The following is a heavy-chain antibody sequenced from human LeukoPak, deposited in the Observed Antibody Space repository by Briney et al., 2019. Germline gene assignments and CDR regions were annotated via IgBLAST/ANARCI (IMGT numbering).Heavy chain of an antibody. CDR2: ISSSTKYI. J-gene: IGHJ4*02. CDR1: GFTFNTSS. V-gene: IGHV3-21*01. D-gene: IGHD2-15*01. CDR3: ARDVYCSGAACYPLPDY. Sequence: GGSLRLSCAASGFTFNTSSMRWVSQAPGMGLEWVASISSSTKYIHYADSVRDRFTISRDNPKNSLYLEMSSLTADDTAVYYCARDVYCSGAACYPLPDYWGQGTQVTVSP.